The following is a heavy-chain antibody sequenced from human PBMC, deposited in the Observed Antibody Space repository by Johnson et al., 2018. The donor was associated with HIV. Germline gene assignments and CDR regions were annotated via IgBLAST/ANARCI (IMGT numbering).Heavy chain of an antibody. CDR3: AREGGALDAFDI. V-gene: IGHV3-13*01. J-gene: IGHJ3*02. D-gene: IGHD1-26*01. CDR1: GFTFSSSD. Sequence: EKLVESGGGLVQPGGSLRLSCAASGFTFSSSDMHWVRQATGKGREWVSAIGTAGDTYYPGSVKGRFTNSRENAKNSLYLQMNSLRAEDTAVYYCAREGGALDAFDIWGQGTLVTVSS. CDR2: IGTAGDT.